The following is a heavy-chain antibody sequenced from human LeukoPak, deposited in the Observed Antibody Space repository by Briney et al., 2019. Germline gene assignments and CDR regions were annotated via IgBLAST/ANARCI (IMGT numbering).Heavy chain of an antibody. CDR2: IIPIFGTA. CDR1: GGTFSSYA. CDR3: ARARALWGPGGSFDY. V-gene: IGHV1-69*13. D-gene: IGHD3-16*01. Sequence: SVKVSCKAAGGTFSSYAISWVRQAPGQGREWMGGIIPIFGTANYAQKFQGRVTITADGSTSTAYMELSSLSSEDTAVYYCARARALWGPGGSFDYWGQGTLVTVSS. J-gene: IGHJ4*02.